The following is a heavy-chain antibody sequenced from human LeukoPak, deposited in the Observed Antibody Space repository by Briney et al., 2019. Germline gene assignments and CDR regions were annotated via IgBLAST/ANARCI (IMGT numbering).Heavy chain of an antibody. CDR1: GYTFTSYD. D-gene: IGHD6-13*01. CDR2: MNPNSGNT. CDR3: ARSMPKIAAAGKFWFDS. J-gene: IGHJ5*01. V-gene: IGHV1-8*01. Sequence: GASVKVSCKASGYTFTSYDINWVRQATGQGLEWMGWMNPNSGNTGYAQKFQGRVTMTRNTSISTAYMELSSLRSEDTAVYYCARSMPKIAAAGKFWFDSWGQGTLVTVSS.